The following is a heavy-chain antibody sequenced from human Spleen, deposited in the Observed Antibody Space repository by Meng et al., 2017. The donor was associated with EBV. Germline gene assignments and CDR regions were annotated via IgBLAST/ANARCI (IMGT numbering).Heavy chain of an antibody. CDR3: AHTPGYGGNWFDP. CDR2: IYWDDNN. CDR1: GFSLSNTGVG. D-gene: IGHD6-13*01. Sequence: QITLQDSGPTLVKPXXXXTXTXTFSGFSLSNTGVGVGWIRQPPGKALEWLALIYWDDNNHYTPSLKSRLTITKDTSKNQVVLTMTNMHPVDTATYYCAHTPGYGGNWFDPWGQGTLVTVSS. V-gene: IGHV2-5*02. J-gene: IGHJ5*02.